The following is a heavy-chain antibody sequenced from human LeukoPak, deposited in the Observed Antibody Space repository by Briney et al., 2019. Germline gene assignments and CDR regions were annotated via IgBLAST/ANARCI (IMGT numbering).Heavy chain of an antibody. Sequence: SCKVSGYTLTELSMHWVRQAPGKGLEWVGRMRNKANSYTTENAASVKGRLTLSRDDSKRLVFLQLNSLKIEDTAVYYCTRSPESGAHVFDVWGQGTMVTVSS. CDR1: GYTLTELS. J-gene: IGHJ3*01. CDR2: MRNKANSYTT. CDR3: TRSPESGAHVFDV. V-gene: IGHV3-72*01. D-gene: IGHD1-14*01.